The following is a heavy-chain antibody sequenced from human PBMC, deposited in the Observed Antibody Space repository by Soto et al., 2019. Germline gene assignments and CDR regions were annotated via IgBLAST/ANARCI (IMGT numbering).Heavy chain of an antibody. CDR3: ARDAIVVHTATQVNFYYYYGMDV. CDR1: GYTFTSYY. CDR2: INPSGGST. Sequence: GASVKVSCKASGYTFTSYYMHWVRQAPGQGLEWMGIINPSGGSTSYAQKFQGRVTMTRDTSTSTVYMELSSLRSEDTAVYYCARDAIVVHTATQVNFYYYYGMDVWGQGTTVTVS. D-gene: IGHD5-18*01. V-gene: IGHV1-46*01. J-gene: IGHJ6*02.